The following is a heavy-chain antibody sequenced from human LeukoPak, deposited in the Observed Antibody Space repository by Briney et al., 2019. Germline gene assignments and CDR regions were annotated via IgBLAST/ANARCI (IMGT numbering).Heavy chain of an antibody. J-gene: IGHJ6*03. CDR3: ARVVRLYYYYYYMDV. Sequence: SETLSLTCAVYGGSFSGYYWSWIRQPPGKGLEWIGEINHSGSTNYNLSLKSRVTISVDTSKNQFSLKLSSVTAADTAVYYCARVVRLYYYYYYMDVWGKGTTVTVSS. CDR2: INHSGST. CDR1: GGSFSGYY. D-gene: IGHD6-13*01. V-gene: IGHV4-34*01.